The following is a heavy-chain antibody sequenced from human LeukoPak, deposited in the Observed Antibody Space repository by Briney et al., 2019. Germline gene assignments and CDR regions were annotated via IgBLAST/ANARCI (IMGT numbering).Heavy chain of an antibody. CDR3: ARDISQYYFGY. Sequence: GGSLRLSCAASAFSVSSNYMSWVRQAPGKGLEWVSVIYTGGSTYYADSVKGRFTISRDNSKNTLYLQMNSLRAEDTAVYYCARDISQYYFGYWGQGTLVTVSS. CDR2: IYTGGST. CDR1: AFSVSSNY. J-gene: IGHJ4*02. V-gene: IGHV3-53*01.